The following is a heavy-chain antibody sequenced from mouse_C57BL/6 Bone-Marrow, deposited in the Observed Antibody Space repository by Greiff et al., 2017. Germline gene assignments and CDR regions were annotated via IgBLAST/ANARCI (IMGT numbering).Heavy chain of an antibody. V-gene: IGHV5-6*01. Sequence: VHLVESGGDLVKPGGSLKLSCAASGFTFSSYGMSWVRQTPDKRLEWVATISSGGSYTYYPDSVKGRFTISRDNAKNTLYLQMSSLKSEDTAMYYCARHPYRGYFDYWGQGTTLTVSS. CDR1: GFTFSSYG. J-gene: IGHJ2*01. CDR3: ARHPYRGYFDY. CDR2: ISSGGSYT. D-gene: IGHD2-10*01.